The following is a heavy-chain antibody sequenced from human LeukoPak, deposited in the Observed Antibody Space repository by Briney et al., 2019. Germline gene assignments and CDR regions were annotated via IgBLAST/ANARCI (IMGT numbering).Heavy chain of an antibody. J-gene: IGHJ4*02. V-gene: IGHV5-51*01. CDR3: ARPDGAYGSGSYFHY. D-gene: IGHD3-10*01. CDR1: GYTFTNYW. Sequence: GASLKISCKGSGYTFTNYWIGWVRQMPGKGLEWMGIIYPGDSDTGYSPSFQGQVTISADKSINTAYLQWRSLKASDTAMYYCARPDGAYGSGSYFHYWGQGTLVTVSS. CDR2: IYPGDSDT.